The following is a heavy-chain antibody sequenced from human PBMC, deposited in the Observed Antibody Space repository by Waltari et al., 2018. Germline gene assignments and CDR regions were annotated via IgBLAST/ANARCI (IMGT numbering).Heavy chain of an antibody. CDR3: AREGYYGDYFDY. CDR1: GYTFTSYT. Sequence: QVHLVQSGAEVKKPGASVKVSCQASGYTFTSYTISWVRQAPGQGLEWMGWITAYNGNTNYALKFQGRVTMTTDTSTSTAYMQLRSLISDDTAVYYCAREGYYGDYFDYWGQGTLVTVSS. V-gene: IGHV1-18*04. D-gene: IGHD4-17*01. CDR2: ITAYNGNT. J-gene: IGHJ4*02.